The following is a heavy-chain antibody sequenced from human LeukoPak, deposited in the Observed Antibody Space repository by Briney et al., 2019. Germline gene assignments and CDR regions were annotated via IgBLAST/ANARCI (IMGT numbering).Heavy chain of an antibody. D-gene: IGHD2-15*01. J-gene: IGHJ3*02. Sequence: SGTLSLTCTVSGGSIISSDYHWGWVRQPPGKGLEWIGTISYSGNTDYNPSLRSRVTISVDTSNNQFSLRLGSVTAADTAIYHCARHCCSAPSKRVFDIWGQGTMVTVSS. CDR2: ISYSGNT. CDR3: ARHCCSAPSKRVFDI. CDR1: GGSIISSDYH. V-gene: IGHV4-39*01.